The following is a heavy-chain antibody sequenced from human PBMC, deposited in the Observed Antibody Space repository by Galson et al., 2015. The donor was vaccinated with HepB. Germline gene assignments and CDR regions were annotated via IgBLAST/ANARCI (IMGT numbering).Heavy chain of an antibody. CDR3: ARALGGKPRHLTGYYFLFDY. V-gene: IGHV4-34*01. Sequence: ETLSLTCAVYGGSFSGYYWSWIRQPPGKGLEWIGEINHSGSTNYNPSLKSRVTISVDTSKNQFSLKLSSVTAADTAVYYCARALGGKPRHLTGYYFLFDYWGQGTLVTVSS. CDR2: INHSGST. CDR1: GGSFSGYY. D-gene: IGHD3-9*01. J-gene: IGHJ4*02.